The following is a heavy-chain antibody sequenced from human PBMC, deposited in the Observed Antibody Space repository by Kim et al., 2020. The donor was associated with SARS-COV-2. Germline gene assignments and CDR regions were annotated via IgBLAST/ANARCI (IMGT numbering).Heavy chain of an antibody. CDR3: ARASYSSSWDPDY. V-gene: IGHV4-39*01. J-gene: IGHJ4*02. D-gene: IGHD6-13*01. Sequence: YNPSLKGRVTISVDTSKNQFSLKLSSVTAADTAVYYCARASYSSSWDPDYWGQGTLVTVSS.